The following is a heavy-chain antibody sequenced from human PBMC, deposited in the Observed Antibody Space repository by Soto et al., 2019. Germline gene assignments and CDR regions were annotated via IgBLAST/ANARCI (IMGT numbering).Heavy chain of an antibody. Sequence: ASVKVSCKASGYTFTSYGISWVRQAPGQGLEWMGWISAYNGNTNYAQKLQGRVTMTTDTSTSTAYMELRSLRSDDTAVYYCARAPGITIFGVVINYYYYYYGMDVWGQGTTVTVSS. CDR2: ISAYNGNT. CDR1: GYTFTSYG. J-gene: IGHJ6*02. V-gene: IGHV1-18*04. D-gene: IGHD3-3*01. CDR3: ARAPGITIFGVVINYYYYYYGMDV.